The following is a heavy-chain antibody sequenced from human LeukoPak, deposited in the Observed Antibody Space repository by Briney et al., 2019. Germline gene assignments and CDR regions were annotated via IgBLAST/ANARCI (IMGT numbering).Heavy chain of an antibody. Sequence: SETLSLTCTVSGGSIGSYYWSWIRQPPGKGLEWIGYIYYSGSTNYNPSLKSRVTISVDTSKNQFSLKLSSVTAADTAVYYCARDRGIAATLDYWGQGTLVTVSS. J-gene: IGHJ4*02. V-gene: IGHV4-59*01. CDR3: ARDRGIAATLDY. CDR1: GGSIGSYY. CDR2: IYYSGST. D-gene: IGHD6-13*01.